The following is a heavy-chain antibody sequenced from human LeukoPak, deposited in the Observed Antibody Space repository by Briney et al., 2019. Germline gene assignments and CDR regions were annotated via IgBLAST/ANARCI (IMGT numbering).Heavy chain of an antibody. CDR3: ARERYFAFDY. CDR2: ISSDGHTK. CDR1: GVTFSDYS. D-gene: IGHD3-9*01. V-gene: IGHV3-30-3*01. J-gene: IGHJ4*02. Sequence: GRSLRLSCVASGVTFSDYSVDWVRQAPGKGLEWVAFISSDGHTKDYADSVKGRFTISRDNSKNTVYLQMDSLRPEDTAIFYCARERYFAFDYWGQGNLVTVSS.